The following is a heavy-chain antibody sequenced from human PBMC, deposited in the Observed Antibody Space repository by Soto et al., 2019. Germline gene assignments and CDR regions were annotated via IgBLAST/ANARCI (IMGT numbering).Heavy chain of an antibody. Sequence: PEESLKISCKGSGYSFTSYWIGWVRPMPGKGLEWMGIIYPGDSDTRYSPSFQGQVTISADKSISTAYLQWSSLKASDTAMYYCARPRGTMIVVVPDAFDIWGQGTMVTVSS. V-gene: IGHV5-51*01. D-gene: IGHD3-22*01. CDR3: ARPRGTMIVVVPDAFDI. J-gene: IGHJ3*02. CDR2: IYPGDSDT. CDR1: GYSFTSYW.